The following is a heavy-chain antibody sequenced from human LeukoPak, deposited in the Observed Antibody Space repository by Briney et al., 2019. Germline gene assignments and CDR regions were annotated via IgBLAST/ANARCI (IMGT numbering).Heavy chain of an antibody. CDR2: INSDGSST. CDR3: ARDGDYGDYPTLDY. J-gene: IGHJ4*02. CDR1: GFTFSSYW. Sequence: GGSLRLSCAASGFTFSSYWMHWVRQAPGKGLVWVSRINSDGSSTRYADSVKGRFTLSRDNAKNSLYLQMSSLRAEDTAVYYCARDGDYGDYPTLDYWGQGTLVTVSS. D-gene: IGHD4-17*01. V-gene: IGHV3-74*01.